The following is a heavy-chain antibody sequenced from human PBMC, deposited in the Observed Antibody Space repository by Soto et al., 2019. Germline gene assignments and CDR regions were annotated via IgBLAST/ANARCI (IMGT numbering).Heavy chain of an antibody. D-gene: IGHD5-18*01. Sequence: EVQLLESGGGLVQPGGSLRLSCAASGFTFSSYAMSWVRQAPGKGLEWVSAISGSGGSTYYADSVKGRFTISRDNSKNTLYLQMNSLRVEDTAVYYCANRDTSMVTRYYYGMDVWGQGTTVTVSS. V-gene: IGHV3-23*01. CDR1: GFTFSSYA. CDR3: ANRDTSMVTRYYYGMDV. J-gene: IGHJ6*02. CDR2: ISGSGGST.